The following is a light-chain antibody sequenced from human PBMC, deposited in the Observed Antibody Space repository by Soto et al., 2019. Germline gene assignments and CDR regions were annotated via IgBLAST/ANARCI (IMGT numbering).Light chain of an antibody. Sequence: SYELTQPLSVSVALGQTARITCGGNNIGTKSVHWYQQKPGQAPVLVIYRDNNRPSGIPERFSGSNSGNTATLTISRAQAGDEADYSCQVWDSSTVVFGGGTKLTGL. CDR1: NIGTKS. V-gene: IGLV3-9*01. CDR3: QVWDSSTVV. J-gene: IGLJ2*01. CDR2: RDN.